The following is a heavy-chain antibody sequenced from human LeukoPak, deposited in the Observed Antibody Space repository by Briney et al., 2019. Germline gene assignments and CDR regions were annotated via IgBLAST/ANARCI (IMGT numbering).Heavy chain of an antibody. D-gene: IGHD3-22*01. CDR3: ARWRQYYDSSGSTYNWFDP. V-gene: IGHV4-39*07. CDR2: IFYSGST. J-gene: IGHJ5*02. CDR1: SGSISTSNYY. Sequence: PSETLSLTCTVSSGSISTSNYYWGWVRQPPGKALEWIGNIFYSGSTYYSPSLKSRVTISVDTSKNQFSLKLSSVTAADTAVYYCARWRQYYDSSGSTYNWFDPWGQGTLVTVSS.